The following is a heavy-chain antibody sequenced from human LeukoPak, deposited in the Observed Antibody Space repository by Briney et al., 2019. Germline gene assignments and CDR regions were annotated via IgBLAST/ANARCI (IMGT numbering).Heavy chain of an antibody. D-gene: IGHD3-3*01. CDR3: AKVRGNCDFWSGFDY. Sequence: GGSLRLSCTASGFTFSTYGMHWVRQAPGKGLKWVAFIRYDGSNKYYGDSVKGRFTISRDNSKNTLYLQMNSLRVEDTAVYYCAKVRGNCDFWSGFDYWGQGTLVTVSS. CDR2: IRYDGSNK. CDR1: GFTFSTYG. J-gene: IGHJ4*02. V-gene: IGHV3-30*02.